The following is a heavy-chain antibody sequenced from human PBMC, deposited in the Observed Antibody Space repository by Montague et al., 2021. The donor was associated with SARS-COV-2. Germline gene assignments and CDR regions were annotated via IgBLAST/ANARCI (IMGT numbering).Heavy chain of an antibody. V-gene: IGHV6-1*01. CDR3: ARHSYRTFDF. CDR2: N. Sequence: NEYADSVKGRITINPDTPKNQFSLHLTSVTPEDTAVYYCARHSYRTFDFWGQETLVTVSS. J-gene: IGHJ4*02. D-gene: IGHD3-10*01.